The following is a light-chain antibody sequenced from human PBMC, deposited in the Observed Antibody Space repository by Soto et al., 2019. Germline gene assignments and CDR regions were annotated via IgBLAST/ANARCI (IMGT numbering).Light chain of an antibody. V-gene: IGKV1-12*01. CDR1: QGISSW. Sequence: DIQMTQSPSSVSASVGDRVTITCRASQGISSWLAWYQQKPGKAPKLLIYAASSLQSGVPSRFSGSGSETDFPLAISSLQPEDCAADYCHQANSFPPLTFGGGTKVEIK. CDR3: HQANSFPPLT. J-gene: IGKJ4*01. CDR2: AAS.